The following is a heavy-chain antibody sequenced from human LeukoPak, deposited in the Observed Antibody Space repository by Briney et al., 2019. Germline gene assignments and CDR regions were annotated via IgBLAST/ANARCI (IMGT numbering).Heavy chain of an antibody. CDR2: INWNGGST. CDR1: GFTFDDYG. D-gene: IGHD3-22*01. CDR3: ARDAPTDSSPILFDY. J-gene: IGHJ4*02. V-gene: IGHV3-20*04. Sequence: PGRSLRLSCAVSGFTFDDYGMSWVRQAPGKGLEWVSGINWNGGSTGYADSVKGRFTISRDNAKNSLYLQMNSLRAEDTALYYCARDAPTDSSPILFDYWGQGTLVTVSS.